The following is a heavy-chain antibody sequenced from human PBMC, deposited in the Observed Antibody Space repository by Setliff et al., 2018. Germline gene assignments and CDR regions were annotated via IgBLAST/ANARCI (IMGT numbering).Heavy chain of an antibody. D-gene: IGHD3-10*01. V-gene: IGHV4-61*09. CDR2: IDPSGNT. J-gene: IGHJ4*02. Sequence: SETLSLTCTVSGGSISSGSNYWSWIRQPAGRGLEWIGHIDPSGNTNYQPSLKSRVTISGDTSKNQFSLKLTSVTAADTAVYYCARSLGSGSYYNSRPFYSDYWGQGTLVTVSS. CDR1: GGSISSGSNY. CDR3: ARSLGSGSYYNSRPFYSDY.